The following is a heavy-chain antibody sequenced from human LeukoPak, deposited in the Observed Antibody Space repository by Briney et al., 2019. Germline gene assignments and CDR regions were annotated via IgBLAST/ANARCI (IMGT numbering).Heavy chain of an antibody. Sequence: SVKVSCKASGGTFSSYAISWVRQAPGQGLEWMGGIIPIFGTANYAQKFQGRVTITADESTSTAYMELSSLRSEDTAVYYCARGPPDCSSTSCYLVNYFDYWGQGTLVTVSS. J-gene: IGHJ4*02. D-gene: IGHD2-2*01. V-gene: IGHV1-69*13. CDR2: IIPIFGTA. CDR1: GGTFSSYA. CDR3: ARGPPDCSSTSCYLVNYFDY.